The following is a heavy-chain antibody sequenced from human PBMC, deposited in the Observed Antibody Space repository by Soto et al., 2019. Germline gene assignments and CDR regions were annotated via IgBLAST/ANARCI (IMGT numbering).Heavy chain of an antibody. V-gene: IGHV4-61*01. Sequence: SETLSLTCTVSGDSVSSGSHYWSWIRQPPGKGLEWIGYIYHTGSTNYNPSLNSRVTMSVDTSKNQFSLKLNSVTAADTAVYYCARGGSIAAAVVDYWGQGTLVTVSS. CDR3: ARGGSIAAAVVDY. CDR1: GDSVSSGSHY. CDR2: IYHTGST. D-gene: IGHD6-13*01. J-gene: IGHJ4*02.